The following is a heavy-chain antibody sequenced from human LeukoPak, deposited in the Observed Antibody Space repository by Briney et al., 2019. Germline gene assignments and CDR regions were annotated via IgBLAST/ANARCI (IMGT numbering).Heavy chain of an antibody. D-gene: IGHD6-13*01. CDR2: IKQDGSEK. J-gene: IGHJ3*02. CDR3: ASGIAAAADAFDI. CDR1: GFTFSSYW. Sequence: GGSLRLSCAASGFTFSSYWMSWVRQAPGKGLEWVANIKQDGSEKYYVDSVKGRFTISRDNAKSSLYLQMNSLRAEDTAVYYCASGIAAAADAFDIWGQGTMVTVSS. V-gene: IGHV3-7*01.